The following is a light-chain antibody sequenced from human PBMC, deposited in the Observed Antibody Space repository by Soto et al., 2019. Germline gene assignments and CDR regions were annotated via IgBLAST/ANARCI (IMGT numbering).Light chain of an antibody. Sequence: DIQLTQSPSFLSSTVGDRVTITWWASQGISNYLAWYQQKPGKAPNPLIHTASTLQSGVPSRFSGSGSGTEFTLTISSLKPEDFATYYGQQRNSYTITFGQGTRLEIK. J-gene: IGKJ5*01. CDR2: TAS. CDR3: QQRNSYTIT. CDR1: QGISNY. V-gene: IGKV1-9*01.